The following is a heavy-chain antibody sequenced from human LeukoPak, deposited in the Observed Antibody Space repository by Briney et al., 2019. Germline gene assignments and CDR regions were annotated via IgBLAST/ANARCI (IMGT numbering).Heavy chain of an antibody. J-gene: IGHJ4*02. D-gene: IGHD2-2*01. CDR2: ISAYNGNT. CDR3: ARVCRGGYCSSTSSFDY. V-gene: IGHV1-18*01. CDR1: GYTFTSYG. Sequence: ASVTVSFKASGYTFTSYGISWVRQAPGQGLEWMGWISAYNGNTNYAQKLQGRVTMTTDTSTSTAYMELRSLRSDDTAVYYCARVCRGGYCSSTSSFDYRGQGTLVTVSS.